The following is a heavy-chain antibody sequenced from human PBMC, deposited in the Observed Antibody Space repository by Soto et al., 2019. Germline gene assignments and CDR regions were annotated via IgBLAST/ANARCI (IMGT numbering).Heavy chain of an antibody. CDR2: ISYDGSNK. Sequence: GGSLRLSCAASGFTFSSYGMHWVRQAPGKGLEWVAVISYDGSNKYYADSVKGRFTISRDNSKNTLYLQMNSLRAEDTAVYYCAKVATMVRGRDAFDIWGQGTMVTVSS. CDR3: AKVATMVRGRDAFDI. V-gene: IGHV3-30*18. D-gene: IGHD3-10*01. CDR1: GFTFSSYG. J-gene: IGHJ3*02.